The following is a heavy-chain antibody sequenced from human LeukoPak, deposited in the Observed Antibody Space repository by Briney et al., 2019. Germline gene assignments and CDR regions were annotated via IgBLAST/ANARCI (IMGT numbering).Heavy chain of an antibody. CDR3: AEVGGLDN. D-gene: IGHD1-26*01. Sequence: SVKVYCKASGGTFSSYAISWVRQAPGQGLEWMGRIIPIFGTANYAQKFQGRVTITTDESASTAYIALSSLRSEDTAVYYCAEVGGLDNWGQGTLVTVSS. CDR2: IIPIFGTA. J-gene: IGHJ4*02. CDR1: GGTFSSYA. V-gene: IGHV1-69*05.